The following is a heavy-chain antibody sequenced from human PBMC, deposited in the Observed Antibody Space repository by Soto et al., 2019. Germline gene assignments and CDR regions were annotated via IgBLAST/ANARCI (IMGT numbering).Heavy chain of an antibody. J-gene: IGHJ6*02. V-gene: IGHV1-69*13. CDR2: IIPIFGTA. Sequence: SVKVSCKASGGTFSSYAISWVRQAPGQGLEWMGGIIPIFGTANYAQKFQGRVTITADESTSTAYMELSSLRSEDTAVYYCARGYSSSSPDYYYYCGMDVWGQGTTVTVSS. CDR3: ARGYSSSSPDYYYYCGMDV. CDR1: GGTFSSYA. D-gene: IGHD6-6*01.